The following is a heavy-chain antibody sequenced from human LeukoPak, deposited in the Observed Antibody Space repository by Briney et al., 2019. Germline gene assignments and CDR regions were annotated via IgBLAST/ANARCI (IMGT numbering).Heavy chain of an antibody. CDR3: ARGPPSMGIGHYFDY. V-gene: IGHV4-34*01. CDR1: GGSFSGCY. D-gene: IGHD2-2*03. J-gene: IGHJ4*02. CDR2: VNHRGST. Sequence: SGTLSLTCAVYGGSFSGCYWSWVRQPPGKGLEWIGEVNHRGSTNYDPSLKSRVTISVDTTKNQFSLKMNSMTAADTAVYYCARGPPSMGIGHYFDYWGQGTLVTVSS.